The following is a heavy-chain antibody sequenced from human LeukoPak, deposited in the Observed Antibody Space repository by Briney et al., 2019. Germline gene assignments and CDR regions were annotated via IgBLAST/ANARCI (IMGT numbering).Heavy chain of an antibody. V-gene: IGHV1-24*01. J-gene: IGHJ4*02. Sequence: ASVKVSCEVSGYTLTELSMHWVRQAPGKGLEWMGGFDPEDGETIYAQKFQGRVTMTEDTSTDTAYMELSSLRSEDTAVYYCATAYSSGWYPYFDYWGQGTLVTVSS. CDR2: FDPEDGET. CDR1: GYTLTELS. D-gene: IGHD6-19*01. CDR3: ATAYSSGWYPYFDY.